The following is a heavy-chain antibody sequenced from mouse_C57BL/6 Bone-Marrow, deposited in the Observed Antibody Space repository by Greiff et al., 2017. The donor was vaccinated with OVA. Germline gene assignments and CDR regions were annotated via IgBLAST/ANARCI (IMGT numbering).Heavy chain of an antibody. CDR3: ARGGDGYYGGFAY. CDR2: ISDGGSYT. Sequence: EVMLVESGGGLVKPGGSLKLSCAASGFTFSSYAMSWVRQTPEKRLEWVATISDGGSYTYYPDNVKGRFTISRDNAKNNLYLQMSHLKSEDTAMYYCARGGDGYYGGFAYWGQGTLVTVSA. CDR1: GFTFSSYA. D-gene: IGHD2-3*01. V-gene: IGHV5-4*03. J-gene: IGHJ3*01.